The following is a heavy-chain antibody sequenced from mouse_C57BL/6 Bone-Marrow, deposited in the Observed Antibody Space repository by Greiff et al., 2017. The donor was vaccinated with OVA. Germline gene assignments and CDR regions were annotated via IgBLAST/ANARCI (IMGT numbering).Heavy chain of an antibody. CDR1: GYTFTDYY. D-gene: IGHD1-1*01. CDR3: AKERGELGGSSPYYFDY. CDR2: IYPGSGNT. V-gene: IGHV1-84*01. Sequence: QVQLQQSGPELVKPGASVKISCKASGYTFTDYYINWVKQRPGQGLEWIGWIYPGSGNTKYNEKFKGKATLTVDTSSSTAYMQLSSLTSEDSAVYFCAKERGELGGSSPYYFDYWGQGTTLTVSS. J-gene: IGHJ2*01.